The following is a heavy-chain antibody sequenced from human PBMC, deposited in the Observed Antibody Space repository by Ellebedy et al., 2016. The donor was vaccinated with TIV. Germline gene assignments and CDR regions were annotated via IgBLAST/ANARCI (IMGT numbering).Heavy chain of an antibody. CDR1: GGSISSHY. CDR2: VYYSGSP. Sequence: MPSETLSLTCTVSGGSISSHYWSWIRQPPGKGLEWIGYVYYSGSPNYNPSLKRRVIMSLDTSNNQFSLSLSSVTAADTALYYCARYNRVSYYYLDYWGQGTLVTVSS. J-gene: IGHJ4*02. V-gene: IGHV4-59*11. CDR3: ARYNRVSYYYLDY. D-gene: IGHD1-14*01.